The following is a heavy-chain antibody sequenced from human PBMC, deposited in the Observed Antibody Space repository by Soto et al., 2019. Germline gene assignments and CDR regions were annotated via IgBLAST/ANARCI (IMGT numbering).Heavy chain of an antibody. CDR3: AKDSRYFDWLFHRSSYFDY. Sequence: EVQLLESGGGLVQPGGSLRLSCAASGFTFSSYAMSWVRQAPGKGLEWVSAISGSGGSTYYADSVKGRFTISRDNSNNPRYLQMNSLRAEDTAVYYCAKDSRYFDWLFHRSSYFDYWGQGTLVTVSS. D-gene: IGHD3-9*01. CDR1: GFTFSSYA. J-gene: IGHJ4*02. V-gene: IGHV3-23*01. CDR2: ISGSGGST.